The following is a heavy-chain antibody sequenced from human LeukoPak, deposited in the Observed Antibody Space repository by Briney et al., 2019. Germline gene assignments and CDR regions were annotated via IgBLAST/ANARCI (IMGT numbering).Heavy chain of an antibody. CDR2: IIPIFGTA. J-gene: IGHJ4*02. D-gene: IGHD3-3*01. V-gene: IGHV1-69*05. CDR1: GYTFTSYD. CDR3: ARATPYYDFWSGHGGFDY. Sequence: SVKVSCKASGYTFTSYDINWVRQAPGQGLEWMGGIIPIFGTANYAQKFQGRVTITTDESTSTAYMELSSLRSEDTAVYYCARATPYYDFWSGHGGFDYWGQGTLVTVSS.